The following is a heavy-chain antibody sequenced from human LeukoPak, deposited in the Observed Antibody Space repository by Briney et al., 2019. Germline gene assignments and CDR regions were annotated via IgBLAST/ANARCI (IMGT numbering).Heavy chain of an antibody. J-gene: IGHJ4*02. CDR1: GYTFTSYG. CDR2: ISAYNGNT. V-gene: IGHV1-18*01. D-gene: IGHD2-2*03. Sequence: GASVKVSCKASGYTFTSYGISWVRQAPGQGLEWMGWISAYNGNTNYAQKLQGRVTMTTDTSTSTAYMELRSLRSDDTAVYYCARVDIVVVPPAMFYYFDYWGQGTLVTVSS. CDR3: ARVDIVVVPPAMFYYFDY.